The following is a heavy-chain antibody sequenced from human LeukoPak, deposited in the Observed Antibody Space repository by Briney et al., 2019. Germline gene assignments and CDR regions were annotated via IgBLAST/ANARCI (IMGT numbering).Heavy chain of an antibody. CDR1: GFTFSSFW. CDR2: IKHDGSEQ. CDR3: ARDRVAFGEPHYFDY. V-gene: IGHV3-7*01. D-gene: IGHD3-10*01. Sequence: GGSLRLSCAASGFTFSSFWMSWVRQTPGKGLEWVTNIKHDGSEQYYVDSVKGRFTISRDNAKNFVYLKMNSLRAEDTAVYYCARDRVAFGEPHYFDYWGQGALVTVSS. J-gene: IGHJ4*02.